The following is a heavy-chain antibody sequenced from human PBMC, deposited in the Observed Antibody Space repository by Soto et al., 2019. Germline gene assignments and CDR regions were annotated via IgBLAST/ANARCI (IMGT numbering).Heavy chain of an antibody. Sequence: GGSLRLSCAASGFTFSSYSMNWVRQAPGKGLEWVSSISSSSSYIYYADSVKGRFTISRDNAKNSLYLQMNSLRAEDTAVYYCARVQGARRGGDAFDIWGKGTMVTVSS. J-gene: IGHJ3*02. CDR3: ARVQGARRGGDAFDI. CDR1: GFTFSSYS. D-gene: IGHD6-6*01. V-gene: IGHV3-21*01. CDR2: ISSSSSYI.